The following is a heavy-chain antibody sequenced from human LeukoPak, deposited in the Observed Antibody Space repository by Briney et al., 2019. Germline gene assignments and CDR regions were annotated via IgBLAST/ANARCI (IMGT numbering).Heavy chain of an antibody. Sequence: PGGSLRLSCAASGFIFSTYSMNWVRQAPGKGLEWVSYISSSSSTIYYADSVKGRFTISRDNAKSSLYLQMNSLRVEDTAVYYCARITTTVTTVEYWGQGTLVTVSS. CDR2: ISSSSSTI. V-gene: IGHV3-48*01. J-gene: IGHJ4*02. CDR1: GFIFSTYS. CDR3: ARITTTVTTVEY. D-gene: IGHD4-17*01.